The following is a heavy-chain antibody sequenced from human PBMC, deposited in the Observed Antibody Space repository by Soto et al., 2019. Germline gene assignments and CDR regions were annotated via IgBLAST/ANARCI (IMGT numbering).Heavy chain of an antibody. J-gene: IGHJ4*02. Sequence: EVQLLESGGGLVQPGGSLRLSCAASGFTFSNYAMSWVRQSPGKGLEWVSGISGGGGSSYYADSVKGRFTISRDNSKNTLYLQMNSLRAEDTAVYYCAHNFCVDCHSVFCYWGQGPLVIVSS. V-gene: IGHV3-23*01. CDR1: GFTFSNYA. CDR3: AHNFCVDCHSVFCY. CDR2: ISGGGGSS. D-gene: IGHD3-3*01.